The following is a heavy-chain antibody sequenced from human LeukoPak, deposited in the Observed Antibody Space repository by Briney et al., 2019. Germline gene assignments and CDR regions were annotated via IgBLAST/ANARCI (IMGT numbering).Heavy chain of an antibody. D-gene: IGHD3-22*01. CDR3: ARRADYYDSSCYQH. Sequence: GASVKVSCKASGYTFTSYDINWVRQATGQGLEWMGWMNPNSGNTGYAQKFQGRVTMTGDTSVSTAYMELSSLRSEDTAVYYCARRADYYDSSCYQHWGQGTLVTVSS. V-gene: IGHV1-8*01. CDR1: GYTFTSYD. CDR2: MNPNSGNT. J-gene: IGHJ4*02.